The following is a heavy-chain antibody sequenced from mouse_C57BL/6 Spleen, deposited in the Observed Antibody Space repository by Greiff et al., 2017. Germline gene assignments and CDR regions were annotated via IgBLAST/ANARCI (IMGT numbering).Heavy chain of an antibody. Sequence: EVKLMASGGGLVKPGGSLKLSCAASGFTFSDYGMHWVRQAPEKGLEWVAYISSGSSTIYYADTVKGRFTISRDNAKNALFLQMTSLRSEDTAMYYCARGSSLYAMDYWGQGTSDTVSS. V-gene: IGHV5-17*01. CDR2: ISSGSSTI. J-gene: IGHJ4*01. CDR1: GFTFSDYG. D-gene: IGHD1-1*01. CDR3: ARGSSLYAMDY.